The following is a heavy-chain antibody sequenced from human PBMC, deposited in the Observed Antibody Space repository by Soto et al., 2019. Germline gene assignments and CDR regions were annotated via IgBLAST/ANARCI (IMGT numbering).Heavy chain of an antibody. CDR2: IWYDGSNK. CDR3: ARAEGIAARRSYYYYMDV. CDR1: GFTFSSYG. D-gene: IGHD6-6*01. V-gene: IGHV3-33*01. J-gene: IGHJ6*03. Sequence: GGSLRLSCAASGFTFSSYGMHWVRQAPGKGLEWVAVIWYDGSNKYYADSVKGRFTISRDNSKNTLYLQMNSLRAEDTAVYYCARAEGIAARRSYYYYMDVWGKGTTVTVSS.